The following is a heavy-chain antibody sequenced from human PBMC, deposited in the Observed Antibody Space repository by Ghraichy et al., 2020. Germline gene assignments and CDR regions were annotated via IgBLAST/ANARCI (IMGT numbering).Heavy chain of an antibody. CDR3: ARDNDGGNPEGFDY. CDR2: ISYDGSNK. J-gene: IGHJ4*02. D-gene: IGHD4-23*01. V-gene: IGHV3-30*04. CDR1: GFTFSSYA. Sequence: GALRLSCAASGFTFSSYAMHWVRQAPGKGLEWVAVISYDGSNKYYADSVKGRFTISRDNSKNTLYLQMNSLRAEDTAVYYCARDNDGGNPEGFDYWGQGTLVTVSS.